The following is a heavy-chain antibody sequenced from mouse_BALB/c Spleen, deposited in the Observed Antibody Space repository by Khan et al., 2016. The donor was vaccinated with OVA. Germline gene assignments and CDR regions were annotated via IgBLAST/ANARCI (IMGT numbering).Heavy chain of an antibody. V-gene: IGHV1-61*01. CDR2: IDPSDSET. D-gene: IGHD2-2*01. CDR3: TRREKYGYDPSWFAY. Sequence: VQLQQSGAELVRPGASVKLSCKASGYTFTSYWMNWVKQRPGQGLEWIGMIDPSDSETHYNQMFKDKATLTVDKSSRTAYMQLSSLTSEDSAVYDCTRREKYGYDPSWFAYWGQGTLVTVSA. J-gene: IGHJ3*01. CDR1: GYTFTSYW.